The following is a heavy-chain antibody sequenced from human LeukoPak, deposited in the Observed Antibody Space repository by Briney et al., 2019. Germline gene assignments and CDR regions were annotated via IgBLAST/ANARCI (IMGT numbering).Heavy chain of an antibody. CDR3: ARHPLRSAAGCDY. CDR2: IYYSGST. V-gene: IGHV4-59*08. Sequence: PSETLSLTCTVSGGSISSYYWSWIRQPPGKGLEWIGYIYYSGSTNYNPSLKSRVTISVDTSKNQFSLKLSSVTAADTAVYYCARHPLRSAAGCDYWGQGTLVTVSS. D-gene: IGHD6-13*01. J-gene: IGHJ4*02. CDR1: GGSISSYY.